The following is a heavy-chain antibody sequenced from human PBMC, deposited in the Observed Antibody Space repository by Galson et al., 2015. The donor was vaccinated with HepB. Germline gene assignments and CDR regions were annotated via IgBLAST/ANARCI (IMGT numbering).Heavy chain of an antibody. CDR1: GGTFSSYA. CDR2: IIPIFGTA. Sequence: SVKVSCKASGGTFSSYAISWVRQAPGQGLEWMGGIIPIFGTANYAQKFQGRVTITADESTSTAYMELSSLRSEDTAVYYCARDTDYDSSRGPQARKNDYWGQGTLVTVSS. CDR3: ARDTDYDSSRGPQARKNDY. D-gene: IGHD3-22*01. J-gene: IGHJ4*02. V-gene: IGHV1-69*13.